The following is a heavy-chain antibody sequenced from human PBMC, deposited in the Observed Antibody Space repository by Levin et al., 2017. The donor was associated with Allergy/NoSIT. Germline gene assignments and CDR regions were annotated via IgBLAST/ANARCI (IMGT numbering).Heavy chain of an antibody. CDR1: GFTFSTYW. CDR3: ARDKIVGATKFDY. Sequence: PGGSLRLSCAASGFTFSTYWMSWVRRAPGKGPEWVANIEQDGSEKYYVDSVKGRFTISRDNAKNSLYLQMNSLRAEDTAVYYCARDKIVGATKFDYWGHGILVTVSS. CDR2: IEQDGSEK. V-gene: IGHV3-7*01. D-gene: IGHD1-26*01. J-gene: IGHJ4*01.